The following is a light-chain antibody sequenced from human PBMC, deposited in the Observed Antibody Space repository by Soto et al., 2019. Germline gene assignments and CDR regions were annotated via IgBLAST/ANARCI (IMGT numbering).Light chain of an antibody. CDR2: VAS. Sequence: IPMTQSPSSLSASVGERFTITCRASQRTRTDLNWYQQRPGKAPKVLIYVASTLQTGVPSRFSGSSSGTDFNLTITSLQPEDFALYYCQQSYKNPHTFGGGTRVEIK. CDR3: QQSYKNPHT. J-gene: IGKJ4*01. CDR1: QRTRTD. V-gene: IGKV1-39*01.